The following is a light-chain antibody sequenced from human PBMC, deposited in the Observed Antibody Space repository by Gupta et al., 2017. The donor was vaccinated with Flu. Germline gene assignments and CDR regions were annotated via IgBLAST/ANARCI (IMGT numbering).Light chain of an antibody. CDR2: QVS. J-gene: IGLJ1*01. CDR3: SSYTNNNNAPYV. Sequence: SDIGAYTYVSWYQQVPGEPPKLLIHQVSNRPSGVSSRFSGSKYGNTASLTISGLQTEDEADYYCSSYTNNNNAPYVFGSGTKVTVL. CDR1: SDIGAYTY. V-gene: IGLV2-14*01.